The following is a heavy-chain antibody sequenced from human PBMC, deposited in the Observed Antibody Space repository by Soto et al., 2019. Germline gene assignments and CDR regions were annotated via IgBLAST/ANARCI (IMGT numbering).Heavy chain of an antibody. J-gene: IGHJ5*02. Sequence: QVQLVQSGAEVKKPGASVKVSCKASGYTFTSYGISWVRQAPGQGLEWMGWISAYNGNTNYAQKLQGRVTMTTDTSAGTAYMELRSLRSDDTAVYYWAWEGVTMLRGAKRAINWFDPWGQSSPVTVSS. V-gene: IGHV1-18*01. CDR3: AWEGVTMLRGAKRAINWFDP. CDR2: ISAYNGNT. CDR1: GYTFTSYG. D-gene: IGHD3-10*01.